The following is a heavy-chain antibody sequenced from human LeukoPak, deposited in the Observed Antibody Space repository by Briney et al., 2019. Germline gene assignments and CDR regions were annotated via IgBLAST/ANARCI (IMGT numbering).Heavy chain of an antibody. Sequence: PGGSLRLSCEASGFTFTNHAIHWVRQAPGKGLEWVAVISSDGRDKHHADSVKGRFTISRDNSKNSLYLQMNSLRVEDTALYYCARDLRRSAAYYFDYWGQGTLVTVSS. CDR2: ISSDGRDK. V-gene: IGHV3-30*04. D-gene: IGHD2-15*01. J-gene: IGHJ4*02. CDR3: ARDLRRSAAYYFDY. CDR1: GFTFTNHA.